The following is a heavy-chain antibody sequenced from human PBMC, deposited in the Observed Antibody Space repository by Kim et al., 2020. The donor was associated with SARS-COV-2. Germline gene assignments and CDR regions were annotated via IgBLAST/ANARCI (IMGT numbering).Heavy chain of an antibody. Sequence: SETLSLTCTVSGYSISSGYYWGWIRQPPGKGLEWIGSIYHSGSTYYNPSLKSRVTISVDTSKNQFSLKLSSVTAADTAVYYCARGGGYSSGPWGYWGQGT. CDR2: IYHSGST. CDR1: GYSISSGYY. D-gene: IGHD6-19*01. J-gene: IGHJ4*02. CDR3: ARGGGYSSGPWGY. V-gene: IGHV4-38-2*02.